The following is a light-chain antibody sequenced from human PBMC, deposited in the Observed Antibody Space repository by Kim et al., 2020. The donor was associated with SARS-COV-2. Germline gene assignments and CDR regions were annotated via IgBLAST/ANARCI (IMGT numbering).Light chain of an antibody. V-gene: IGKV3-15*01. Sequence: EIVMTQSPPTLSVSPGERATLSCRASQSVSTNLVWYQQKPGQAPRLLIYGASTRATGIPARFSGSGSGTEFTLTISSLQSEDFAVYYCQQYSNFRTFGQGTTVDIK. CDR3: QQYSNFRT. CDR1: QSVSTN. CDR2: GAS. J-gene: IGKJ1*01.